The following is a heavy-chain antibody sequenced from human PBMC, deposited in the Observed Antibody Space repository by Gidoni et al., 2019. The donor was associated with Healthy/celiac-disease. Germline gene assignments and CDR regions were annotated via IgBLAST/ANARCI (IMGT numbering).Heavy chain of an antibody. CDR1: GGTFSSYA. CDR2: IIPIFGTA. J-gene: IGHJ5*02. Sequence: QVQLVQSGAEVKKPGSSVKVSCKASGGTFSSYAISWVRTAPGQGLEWMGGIIPIFGTANYAQKFQGRVTITADESTSTAYMELSSLRSEDTAVYYCATTSRGPPYYDFWSGYSNPIVYPWGQGTLVTVSS. D-gene: IGHD3-3*01. CDR3: ATTSRGPPYYDFWSGYSNPIVYP. V-gene: IGHV1-69*01.